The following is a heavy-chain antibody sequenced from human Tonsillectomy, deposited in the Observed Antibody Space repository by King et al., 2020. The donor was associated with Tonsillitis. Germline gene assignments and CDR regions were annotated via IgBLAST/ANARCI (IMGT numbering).Heavy chain of an antibody. CDR3: AQVYQAAAFALFDY. CDR2: ISYDGSNK. D-gene: IGHD6-13*01. Sequence: VQLVESGGGVVQPGRSLRLSCAASGFTFSSYGMHWVRQAPGKGLEWVAVISYDGSNKYYADSVKGRFTISRDNSKNTLYLQMNSLRAEDTAVYYCAQVYQAAAFALFDYWGQGTLVTVSS. J-gene: IGHJ4*02. V-gene: IGHV3-30*18. CDR1: GFTFSSYG.